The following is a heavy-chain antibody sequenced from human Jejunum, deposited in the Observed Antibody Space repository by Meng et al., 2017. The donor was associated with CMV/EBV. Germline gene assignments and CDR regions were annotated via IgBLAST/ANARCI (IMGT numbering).Heavy chain of an antibody. Sequence: TTVYWNWIRKPQGKGLEWIGNVYYTGSTNYNPSLKSRVTISLDTSKNQLSLKLNSLTSADTAVYFCARGRSCINGICYDDHNFFGPWGQGTLVTVSS. CDR2: VYYTGST. V-gene: IGHV4-59*01. J-gene: IGHJ5*02. CDR1: TTVY. D-gene: IGHD2-8*01. CDR3: ARGRSCINGICYDDHNFFGP.